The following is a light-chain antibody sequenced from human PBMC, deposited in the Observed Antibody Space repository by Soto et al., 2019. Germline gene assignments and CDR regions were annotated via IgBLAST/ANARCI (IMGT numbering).Light chain of an antibody. Sequence: QSVLTQPASVSGSPGQSITISCTGTSSDVGGYNYVSWYQQHPGKAPKLMIYEVSNRPSGVSNRFSGSKSGNTASLTISGPQAEDDADYYCSSYTSSSTPHYVFGTGTKVTVL. J-gene: IGLJ1*01. CDR1: SSDVGGYNY. CDR2: EVS. V-gene: IGLV2-14*01. CDR3: SSYTSSSTPHYV.